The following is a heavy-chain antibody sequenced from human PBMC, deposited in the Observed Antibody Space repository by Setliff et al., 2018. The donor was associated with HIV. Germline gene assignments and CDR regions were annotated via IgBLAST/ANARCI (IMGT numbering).Heavy chain of an antibody. Sequence: SETLSLTCAVSGYSISSGYYWGWIRQPPGKGLEWIGSIYHSGSTFYNPSLKSRVTLSLDTSKNQFSLKVTSVTAADTAVYYCARRAAATTNFDYWGQGTLVT. V-gene: IGHV4-38-2*01. CDR1: GYSISSGYY. CDR3: ARRAAATTNFDY. D-gene: IGHD1-26*01. CDR2: IYHSGST. J-gene: IGHJ4*02.